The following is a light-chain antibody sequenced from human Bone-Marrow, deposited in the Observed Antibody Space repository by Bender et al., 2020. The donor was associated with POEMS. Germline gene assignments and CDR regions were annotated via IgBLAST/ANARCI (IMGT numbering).Light chain of an antibody. CDR2: DVS. V-gene: IGLV2-14*01. J-gene: IGLJ2*01. Sequence: QSTLTQPASVSGSPGQSITISCTGTSSDVGGFDYVSWYQQYPGKAPKFLIYDVSRRPSGISDRFSGSKYGNTASLTISGLQAEDEADYYCSSYTTSATLVFGGGTKLTVL. CDR3: SSYTTSATLV. CDR1: SSDVGGFDY.